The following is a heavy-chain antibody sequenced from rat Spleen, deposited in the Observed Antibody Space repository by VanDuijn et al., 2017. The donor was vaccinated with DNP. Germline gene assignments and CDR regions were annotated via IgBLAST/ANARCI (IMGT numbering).Heavy chain of an antibody. CDR1: GFTFSDYY. V-gene: IGHV5-22*01. CDR3: ARHPLYGGYMYFDS. CDR2: ITYDGGST. Sequence: EVQLVESGGGLVQPGRSLKLSCAASGFTFSDYYMAWVRQAPTKGLELVAYITYDGGSTYYGDSGKGRFTISRDNGKNTLYLQMDSLKSEDTATYYCARHPLYGGYMYFDSWGQGVMVTVSS. J-gene: IGHJ2*01. D-gene: IGHD1-11*01.